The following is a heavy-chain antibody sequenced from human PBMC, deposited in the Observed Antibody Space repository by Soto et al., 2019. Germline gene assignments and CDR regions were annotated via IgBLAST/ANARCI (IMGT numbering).Heavy chain of an antibody. CDR1: GGSISSYY. D-gene: IGHD5-12*01. V-gene: IGHV4-59*01. Sequence: QVQLQESGPGLVKPSETLSLTCTVSGGSISSYYWSWIRQPPGKGLEWIGYIYYSGSINYNPSLKSRVTISVDTSKIQFSLKLSSVTAADTAVYYCARRYSGYDLYYFDYWGQGTLVTVSS. CDR3: ARRYSGYDLYYFDY. CDR2: IYYSGSI. J-gene: IGHJ4*02.